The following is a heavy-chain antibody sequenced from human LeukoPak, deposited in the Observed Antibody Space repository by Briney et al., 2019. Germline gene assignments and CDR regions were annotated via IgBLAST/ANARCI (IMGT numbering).Heavy chain of an antibody. Sequence: GGSLRLSCAASGFIFDDFAMHWVRQTPGKGLEWVSLISGDGGNTNYADSVKGRFTISRDNSKNSLYLQMNSLRTEDTALYYCARDRYCSSISCSGWFDPWGQGTLVTVSS. CDR1: GFIFDDFA. CDR2: ISGDGGNT. D-gene: IGHD2-2*01. CDR3: ARDRYCSSISCSGWFDP. V-gene: IGHV3-43*02. J-gene: IGHJ5*02.